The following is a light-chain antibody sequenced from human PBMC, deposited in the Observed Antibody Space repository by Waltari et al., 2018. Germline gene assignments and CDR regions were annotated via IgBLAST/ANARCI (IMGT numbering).Light chain of an antibody. CDR3: QQRNTWPPYT. Sequence: WYQQKPGQAPRLLIYNSSHRASGVPARFSGGGSGTDFTLTISSVESEDIAIYYCQQRNTWPPYTFGQGTKLELK. V-gene: IGKV3-11*01. CDR2: NSS. J-gene: IGKJ2*01.